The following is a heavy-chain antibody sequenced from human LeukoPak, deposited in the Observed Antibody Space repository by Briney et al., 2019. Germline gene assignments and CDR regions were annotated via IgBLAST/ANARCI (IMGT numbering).Heavy chain of an antibody. D-gene: IGHD6-6*01. CDR3: ARHRAYSSSSPFDY. V-gene: IGHV4-59*08. CDR2: IYYTGNT. CDR1: GGSISSLY. J-gene: IGHJ4*02. Sequence: SETLSLTCSVSGGSISSLYWSWIRQPPGKGLEWIGYIYYTGNTNYNPSLKSRVTMFVDMSKNQFSLRLSSVTAADTAVYYCARHRAYSSSSPFDYWGQGTLVTVSS.